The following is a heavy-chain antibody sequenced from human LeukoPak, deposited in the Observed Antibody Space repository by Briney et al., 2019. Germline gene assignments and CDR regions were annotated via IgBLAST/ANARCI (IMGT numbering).Heavy chain of an antibody. V-gene: IGHV1-2*04. CDR1: GYTFTGYY. J-gene: IGHJ4*02. Sequence: ASVKVSCKASGYTFTGYYMHWVRQAPGQGLEWMGWINPNSGGTNYARKFQGWVTMTRDTSISTAYMELSRLRSDDTAVYYCARSGLTYYYGSGSYSVDYWGQGTLVTVSS. D-gene: IGHD3-10*01. CDR2: INPNSGGT. CDR3: ARSGLTYYYGSGSYSVDY.